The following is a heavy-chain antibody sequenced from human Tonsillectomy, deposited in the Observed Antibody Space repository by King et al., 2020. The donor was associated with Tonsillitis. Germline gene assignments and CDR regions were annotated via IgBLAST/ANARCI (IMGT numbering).Heavy chain of an antibody. CDR1: GFTFSSYG. CDR3: AKVLVSWSVYYTPDY. V-gene: IGHV3-30*18. Sequence: VQLVESGGGVVQPGRSLRLSCAASGFTFSSYGMHWVRQAPGKGLEWVAVISYDGSNKYCADSVKGRFTISRDNSKNTLYLQMNSLRAEDTAVYYFAKVLVSWSVYYTPDYWGQGTLVTVSS. CDR2: ISYDGSNK. D-gene: IGHD3-3*01. J-gene: IGHJ4*02.